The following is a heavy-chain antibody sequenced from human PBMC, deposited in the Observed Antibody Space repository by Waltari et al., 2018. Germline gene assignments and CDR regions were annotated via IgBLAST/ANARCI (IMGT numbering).Heavy chain of an antibody. CDR3: ARGTKYCTNGVCYHYYYMDV. Sequence: QVQLVQSGAEVKKPGSSVKVSCKASGGTFSNYAITWVRQAPGQGLEWMGRILPMFDTANYAQNFQGRVTITADKSTSTGYMELSSLTSEDTAIYYCARGTKYCTNGVCYHYYYMDVWGKGTTVTISS. V-gene: IGHV1-69*13. J-gene: IGHJ6*03. CDR2: ILPMFDTA. D-gene: IGHD2-8*01. CDR1: GGTFSNYA.